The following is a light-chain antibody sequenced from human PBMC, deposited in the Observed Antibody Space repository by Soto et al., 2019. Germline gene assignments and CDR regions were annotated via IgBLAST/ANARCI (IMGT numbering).Light chain of an antibody. J-gene: IGKJ5*01. Sequence: EIVMTQSPATLSGSRGEGAALSVRASQSVSSKLAWYQQKPGQAPRLLIYGASTRATGIPARFSGSGSGTEFTLIISSLQSEDSAVFYCQHYDSLPITFGQGTRLEIK. CDR1: QSVSSK. CDR3: QHYDSLPIT. V-gene: IGKV3-15*01. CDR2: GAS.